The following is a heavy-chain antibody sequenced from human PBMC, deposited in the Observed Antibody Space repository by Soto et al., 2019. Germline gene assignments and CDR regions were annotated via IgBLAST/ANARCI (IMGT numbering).Heavy chain of an antibody. CDR3: ARAYDFWSGYPNWFDP. V-gene: IGHV1-3*01. Sequence: ASVKVSCKASGYTFTSYAMHWVRQAPGQRLEWMGWINAGNGNTKYSQKFQGRVTITRGTSASTAYMELSSLRSEDTAVYYCARAYDFWSGYPNWFDPWGQGTLVTVSS. CDR1: GYTFTSYA. D-gene: IGHD3-3*01. J-gene: IGHJ5*02. CDR2: INAGNGNT.